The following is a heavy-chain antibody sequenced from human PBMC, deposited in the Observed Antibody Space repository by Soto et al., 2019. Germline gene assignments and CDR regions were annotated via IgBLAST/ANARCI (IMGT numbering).Heavy chain of an antibody. D-gene: IGHD3-22*01. V-gene: IGHV3-30-3*01. CDR1: GFTFSSYA. CDR3: ARDSTYYYDSSGYYYFDY. CDR2: ISYDGSNK. J-gene: IGHJ4*02. Sequence: GGSLRLSCAASGFTFSSYAMHWVRQAPGKGLEWVAGISYDGSNKYYAESVKGRFTISRDNAKNTLYLQMNSLRAEDTAVYYCARDSTYYYDSSGYYYFDYWGQGTLVTVSS.